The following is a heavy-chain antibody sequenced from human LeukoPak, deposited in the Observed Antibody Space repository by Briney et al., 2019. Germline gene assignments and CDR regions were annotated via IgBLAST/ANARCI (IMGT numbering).Heavy chain of an antibody. J-gene: IGHJ4*02. CDR2: IRHDGSIK. CDR1: GFTFSNYV. CDR3: ARASYSNNARCFDY. D-gene: IGHD4-11*01. V-gene: IGHV3-30*02. Sequence: GGSLRLSCAASGFTFSNYVMNWVRRAPGKGLEWVAFIRHDGSIKYHADSVKGRFTISRDNSKNTLYLQMNSLRAEDTAVYYCARASYSNNARCFDYWGQGTLVTVSS.